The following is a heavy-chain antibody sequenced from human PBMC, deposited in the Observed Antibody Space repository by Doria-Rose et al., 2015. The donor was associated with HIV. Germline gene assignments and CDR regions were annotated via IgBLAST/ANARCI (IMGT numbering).Heavy chain of an antibody. V-gene: IGHV4-39*01. J-gene: IGHJ5*02. CDR3: AKQAVNWFDP. CDR1: GGSVASGTPY. CDR2: IYYSGTT. Sequence: QVQLQESGPGLVKPSETLSLTCTVSGGSVASGTPYWDWIRQTPGKGLEWIGTIYYSGTTYYNPSLRGRVTISLHTSKNQYSLKLISVTVADTGVYYCAKQAVNWFDPWGQGTLVTVSS. D-gene: IGHD6-25*01.